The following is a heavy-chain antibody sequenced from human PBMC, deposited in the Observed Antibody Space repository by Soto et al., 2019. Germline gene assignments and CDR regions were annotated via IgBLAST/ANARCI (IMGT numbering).Heavy chain of an antibody. CDR2: IKSKTDGGTT. Sequence: GGSLRLSCAASCFPFSNAWMNWVRQAPGKGLEWVGRIKSKTDGGTTDYAAPVKGRFTISRDDSKNTLYLQMNSLKTEDTAVYYCTTDPNYYGSGSYYNHENRAPYYYGMDVWGQGTTVTVSS. D-gene: IGHD3-10*01. J-gene: IGHJ6*02. CDR1: CFPFSNAW. V-gene: IGHV3-15*07. CDR3: TTDPNYYGSGSYYNHENRAPYYYGMDV.